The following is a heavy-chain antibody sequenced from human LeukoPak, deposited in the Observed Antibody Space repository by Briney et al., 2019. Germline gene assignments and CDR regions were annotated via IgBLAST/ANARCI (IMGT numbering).Heavy chain of an antibody. CDR2: IYYSGCT. J-gene: IGHJ3*02. D-gene: IGHD2-2*02. V-gene: IGHV4-61*01. Sequence: PSETLSLTCTLSGGSVSSGSYYWSWIRQPPGKGLEWIGNIYYSGCTNYNPSLKSRVTISVDTSKNQFSLKLSSVTAADTAVYYCARDCSSTSCYTFGAFDIWGQGTMVTVSS. CDR3: ARDCSSTSCYTFGAFDI. CDR1: GGSVSSGSYY.